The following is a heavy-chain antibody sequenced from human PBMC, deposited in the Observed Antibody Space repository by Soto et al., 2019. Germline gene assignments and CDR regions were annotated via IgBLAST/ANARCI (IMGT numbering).Heavy chain of an antibody. D-gene: IGHD6-19*01. V-gene: IGHV3-74*01. J-gene: IGHJ4*02. CDR3: VRGSSGWYGVDS. CDR1: GFTFSSYW. CDR2: INSDGSST. Sequence: GGSLRLACAASGFTFSSYWMHWVRHDPGKGLVWVSRINSDGSSTNYADSVKGRFTISRDNAKNTLHLQMSSLRAEDTAVYYCVRGSSGWYGVDSWGQGTLVTSPQ.